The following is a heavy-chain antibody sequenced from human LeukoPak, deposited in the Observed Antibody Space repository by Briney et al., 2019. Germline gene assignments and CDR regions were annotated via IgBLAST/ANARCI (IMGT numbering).Heavy chain of an antibody. Sequence: SETLSLTCTVSGGSISSGDYYWRWIRQPPGKGLEWIGYIYYSGSTYYNPSLKSRVTISVDTSKNQFSLKLSSVTAADTAVYYCARVGVGMATILFDYWGQGTLVTVSS. V-gene: IGHV4-30-4*01. D-gene: IGHD5-24*01. CDR3: ARVGVGMATILFDY. CDR2: IYYSGST. CDR1: GGSISSGDYY. J-gene: IGHJ4*02.